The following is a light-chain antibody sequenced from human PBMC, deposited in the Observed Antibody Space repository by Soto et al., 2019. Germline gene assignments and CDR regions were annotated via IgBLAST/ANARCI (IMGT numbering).Light chain of an antibody. V-gene: IGLV1-44*01. Sequence: QSALTQPPSASGTPGQRVTISCSGSSSNIGSYSVNWYQQLPGAAPKLLIYSNNQRPSGVPDRFSGSKSGTSASLAISGLQSEDEADYYCAAWDDSLNGREVFGTGTKVTVL. J-gene: IGLJ1*01. CDR2: SNN. CDR1: SSNIGSYS. CDR3: AAWDDSLNGREV.